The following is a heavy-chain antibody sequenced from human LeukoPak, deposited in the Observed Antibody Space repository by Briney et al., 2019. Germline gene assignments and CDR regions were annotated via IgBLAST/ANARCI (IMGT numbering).Heavy chain of an antibody. Sequence: EGSLRLSCAASGFTFSRHWMHWVRQAPGKGLVWVSRSNSDGSSTNYADSVKGRFTISRDNAKNTLYLQMNSLRAEDTAVYFCVRDYCSGGTCYDGYWGQGTLVTVSS. J-gene: IGHJ4*02. V-gene: IGHV3-74*01. CDR3: VRDYCSGGTCYDGY. D-gene: IGHD2-15*01. CDR2: SNSDGSST. CDR1: GFTFSRHW.